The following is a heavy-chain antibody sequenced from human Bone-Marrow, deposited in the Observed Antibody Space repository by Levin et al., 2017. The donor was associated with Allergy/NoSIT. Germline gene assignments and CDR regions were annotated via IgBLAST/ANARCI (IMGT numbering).Heavy chain of an antibody. CDR3: ARLRGHHSSRARI. CDR2: IYPGDSDT. D-gene: IGHD6-13*01. V-gene: IGHV5-51*01. J-gene: IGHJ3*02. Sequence: LGESLKISCKGSGYNFADYWIGWVRQMPGKGLEWMGIIYPGDSDTRYSSSFQGQVTISADKSIGTANLQWSGLKASDTAIYYCARLRGHHSSRARIWGQGTMVTVSS. CDR1: GYNFADYW.